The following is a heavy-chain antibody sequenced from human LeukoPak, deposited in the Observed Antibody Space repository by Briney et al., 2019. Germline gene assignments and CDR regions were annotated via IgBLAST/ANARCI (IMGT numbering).Heavy chain of an antibody. CDR3: ARDYCGGDCYVDY. CDR2: LWYDGRTK. Sequence: GRSLRLSCAASGFTFSSHGMHWVRQAPGKGLEWVAVLWYDGRTKYYAESVKGRFSISRDNFKNTLYLQMNSLRAEDTAIYYCARDYCGGDCYVDYWGQGTLVTVSS. V-gene: IGHV3-33*01. J-gene: IGHJ4*02. D-gene: IGHD2-21*02. CDR1: GFTFSSHG.